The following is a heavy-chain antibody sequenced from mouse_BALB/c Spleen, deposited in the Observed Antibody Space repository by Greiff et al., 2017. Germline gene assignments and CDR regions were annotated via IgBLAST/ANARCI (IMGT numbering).Heavy chain of an antibody. D-gene: IGHD2-3*01. V-gene: IGHV1-4*02. CDR2: INPSSGYT. CDR3: ARGDDGYLYAMDY. J-gene: IGHJ4*01. Sequence: QVPLKESAAELARPGASVKMSCKASGYTFTSYTMHWVKQRPGQGLEWIGYINPSSGYTEYNQKFKDKTTLPADKSSSTAYMQLSSLTSEDSAVYYCARGDDGYLYAMDYWGQGTSVTVSA. CDR1: GYTFTSYT.